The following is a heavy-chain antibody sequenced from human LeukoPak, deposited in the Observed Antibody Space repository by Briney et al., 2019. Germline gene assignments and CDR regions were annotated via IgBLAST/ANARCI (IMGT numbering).Heavy chain of an antibody. V-gene: IGHV4-39*01. CDR2: IYYSGST. J-gene: IGHJ4*02. CDR1: GGSISSSSYY. CDR3: ARLSMYYDFWSGYYFDC. Sequence: SETLSLTCTVSGGSISSSSYYWGWIRQPPGKGLEWIGSIYYSGSTYYNPSLKSRVTISVDTSKNQFSLKLSSVTAADTAVYYCARLSMYYDFWSGYYFDCWGQGTLVTVSS. D-gene: IGHD3-3*01.